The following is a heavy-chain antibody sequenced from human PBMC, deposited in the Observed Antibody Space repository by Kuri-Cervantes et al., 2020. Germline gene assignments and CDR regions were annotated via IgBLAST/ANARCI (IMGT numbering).Heavy chain of an antibody. CDR3: AKDGGYSYDYYGMDV. CDR2: ISYDGSNK. V-gene: IGHV3-30-3*01. CDR1: GFTFSSYA. D-gene: IGHD5-18*01. Sequence: GGSLRLSCAASGFTFSSYAMHWVRQALGKGLEWVAVISYDGSNKYYADSVKGRFTISRDNSKNTLYLQMNSLRAEDTAVYYCAKDGGYSYDYYGMDVWGQGTTVTVSS. J-gene: IGHJ6*02.